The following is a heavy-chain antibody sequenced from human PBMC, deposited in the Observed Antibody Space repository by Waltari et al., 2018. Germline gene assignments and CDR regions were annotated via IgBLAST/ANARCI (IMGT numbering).Heavy chain of an antibody. CDR3: ARHGGQQLVGWFDP. CDR2: IYHSGST. CDR1: GYSISSGYY. D-gene: IGHD6-13*01. V-gene: IGHV4-38-2*01. Sequence: QESGPGLVKPSETLSLTCAVSGYSISSGYYWGWIRQPPGKGLEWIGSIYHSGSTYYNPSLKSRVTISVDTSKNQFSLKLSSVTAADTAVYYCARHGGQQLVGWFDPWGQGTLVTVSS. J-gene: IGHJ5*02.